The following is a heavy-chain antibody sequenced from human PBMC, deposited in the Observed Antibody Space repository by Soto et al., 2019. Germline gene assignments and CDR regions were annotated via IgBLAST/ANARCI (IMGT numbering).Heavy chain of an antibody. CDR3: ARWASSTSLMRTYYFDY. Sequence: ASVKVSCKXSGYTFTGYYMHWVRQAPGQGLEWMGWINPNSGGTNYAQKFQGRVTMTRDTSISTAYMELSRLRSDDTAVYYCARWASSTSLMRTYYFDYWGQGTLVTVSS. V-gene: IGHV1-2*02. D-gene: IGHD2-2*01. CDR2: INPNSGGT. J-gene: IGHJ4*02. CDR1: GYTFTGYY.